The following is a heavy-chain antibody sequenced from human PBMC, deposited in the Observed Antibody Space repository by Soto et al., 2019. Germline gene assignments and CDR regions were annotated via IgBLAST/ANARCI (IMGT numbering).Heavy chain of an antibody. D-gene: IGHD5-18*01. CDR3: ASSGYSYGYGPYYYMDV. J-gene: IGHJ6*03. CDR1: GGSISSSSYY. CDR2: IYYSGST. V-gene: IGHV4-39*01. Sequence: SETLSLTCTVSGGSISSSSYYWGWIRQPPGKGLEWIGSIYYSGSTYYNPSLKSRVTISVDTSKNQFSLKLSSVTAADTAVYYCASSGYSYGYGPYYYMDVWGKGTTVTVSS.